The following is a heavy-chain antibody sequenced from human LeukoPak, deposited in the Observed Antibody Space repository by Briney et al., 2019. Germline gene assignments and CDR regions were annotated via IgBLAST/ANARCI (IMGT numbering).Heavy chain of an antibody. J-gene: IGHJ3*02. D-gene: IGHD2-2*01. CDR3: ARARGGCSSTSCYPDDAFDI. CDR1: GFTFSDHY. V-gene: IGHV3-72*01. Sequence: EGSLRLSCAASGFTFSDHYMDWVRQAPGKGLEWVGRTRNKANSYTTEYAASVKGRFTISRDDSKNSLYLQMNSLKTEDTAVYYCARARGGCSSTSCYPDDAFDIWGQGTMVAVSS. CDR2: TRNKANSYTT.